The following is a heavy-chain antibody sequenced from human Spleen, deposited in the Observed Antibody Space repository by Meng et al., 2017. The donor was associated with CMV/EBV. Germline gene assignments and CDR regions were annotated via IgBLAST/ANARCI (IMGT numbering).Heavy chain of an antibody. CDR2: IHQSGST. V-gene: IGHV4-4*02. CDR1: GGSISRLNW. Sequence: AGGSISRLNWWSWLRQTPEKWLEWIGEIHQSGSTNYNPSLKSRVTISVDKSKNQFSLNLSSVTAADTAVYYCARRDYYDSTGYIDYWGQGTLVTVSS. CDR3: ARRDYYDSTGYIDY. D-gene: IGHD3-22*01. J-gene: IGHJ4*02.